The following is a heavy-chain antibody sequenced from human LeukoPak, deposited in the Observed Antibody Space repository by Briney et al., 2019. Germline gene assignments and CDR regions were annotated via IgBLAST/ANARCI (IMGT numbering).Heavy chain of an antibody. J-gene: IGHJ4*02. CDR2: INGNGAST. V-gene: IGHV3-23*01. CDR3: AKDQGYSYYYLDY. D-gene: IGHD5-18*01. Sequence: PGGSLRLSCAASGFTFNYYAMSWVRQAPGKGLEWVSGINGNGASTYYSDSVKGRFTISRDNSKNTLYLQMSTLRAEDTAVYYCAKDQGYSYYYLDYWGQGTLVTVSS. CDR1: GFTFNYYA.